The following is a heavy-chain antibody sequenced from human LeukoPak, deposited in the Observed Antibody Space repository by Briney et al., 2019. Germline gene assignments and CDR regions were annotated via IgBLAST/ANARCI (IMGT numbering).Heavy chain of an antibody. CDR3: ATESSSSRTAFDI. D-gene: IGHD6-13*01. V-gene: IGHV1-24*01. Sequence: ASVKVSCKVSGYTLTESSMHRVRQAPGKGLEWMGGFDPEDGETIYAQKFQGRVTMTEDTSTDTAYMELSSLRSEDTAVYYCATESSSSRTAFDIWGQGTMVTVSS. CDR2: FDPEDGET. J-gene: IGHJ3*02. CDR1: GYTLTESS.